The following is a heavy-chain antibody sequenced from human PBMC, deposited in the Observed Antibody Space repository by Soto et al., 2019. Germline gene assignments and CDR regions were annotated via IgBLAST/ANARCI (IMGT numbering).Heavy chain of an antibody. CDR3: VKDVLPGGADY. J-gene: IGHJ4*02. CDR2: IYYNSDRI. Sequence: DVKLVESGGGLVQPGRSLRLSCAASGFTSNDYAMHWVRQAPGKGLEWVSGIYYNSDRIDYGDSVKGRFATARDNAKNSLYLQMNSLRPEDTAVYYCVKDVLPGGADYWGPGTLVTVSS. D-gene: IGHD3-16*01. CDR1: GFTSNDYA. V-gene: IGHV3-9*02.